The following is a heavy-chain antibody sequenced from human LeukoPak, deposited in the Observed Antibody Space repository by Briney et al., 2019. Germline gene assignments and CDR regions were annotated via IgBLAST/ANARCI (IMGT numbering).Heavy chain of an antibody. CDR2: IYYSGGT. J-gene: IGHJ6*02. CDR3: ARGNIGYYYGAENPYLYGMDV. CDR1: GGSIGRSSYY. Sequence: SETLSLTCSVSGGSIGRSSYYWGWTRQPPGKGLEWIGSIYYSGGTYYNPSLKSRVTISVDTSRNQFSLKLSSVTAADTAVYYCARGNIGYYYGAENPYLYGMDVWGQGTTVTVSS. V-gene: IGHV4-39*07. D-gene: IGHD3-10*01.